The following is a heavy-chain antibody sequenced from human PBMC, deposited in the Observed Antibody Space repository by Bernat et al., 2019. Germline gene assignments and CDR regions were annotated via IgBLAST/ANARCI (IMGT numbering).Heavy chain of an antibody. V-gene: IGHV3-64D*06. J-gene: IGHJ4*02. CDR1: GFTFSSYA. CDR3: VKTHRPFWNDVAYCFDY. Sequence: EVQLVESGGGLVQPGGSLRLSCSASGFTFSSYAMHWFRQAPGKGLEYVSAISSNGGSTSYADSMKGRFTISRDNSKNTLYLQMSSLRAEDTAVYYCVKTHRPFWNDVAYCFDYWGQGTLVTVSS. CDR2: ISSNGGST. D-gene: IGHD1-1*01.